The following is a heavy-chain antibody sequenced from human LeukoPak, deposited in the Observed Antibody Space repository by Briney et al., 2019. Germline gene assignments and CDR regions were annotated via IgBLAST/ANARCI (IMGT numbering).Heavy chain of an antibody. CDR3: ARVVSSGWYYFDF. CDR2: IYSGDNT. V-gene: IGHV3-53*01. CDR1: GFTVSSNY. J-gene: IGHJ4*02. D-gene: IGHD6-19*01. Sequence: PGGSLRLSCAASGFTVSSNYMSWVRQAPGKGLEWVSVIYSGDNTYYADSVKGRFTISRDNFKNTLYLQMNSLRAEDTAVYYCARVVSSGWYYFDFWGQGTLVTVSS.